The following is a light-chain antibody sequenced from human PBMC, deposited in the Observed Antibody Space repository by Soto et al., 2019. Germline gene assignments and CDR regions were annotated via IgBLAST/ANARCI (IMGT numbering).Light chain of an antibody. CDR1: SSDIGAYNF. CDR2: DVT. CDR3: SSHYTSRRLV. V-gene: IGLV2-14*03. J-gene: IGLJ1*01. Sequence: QSVLTQPASVSGSPGQSITISCTGTSSDIGAYNFVSWYQHHPGEVPKLLIYDVTNRPSGVSNRFSASKSGNTASLIISGLQAEDEAEYYCSSHYTSRRLVVGTVTKVHVL.